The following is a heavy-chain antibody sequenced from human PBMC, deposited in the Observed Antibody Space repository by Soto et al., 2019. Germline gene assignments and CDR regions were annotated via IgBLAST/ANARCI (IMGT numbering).Heavy chain of an antibody. CDR2: ISGGGGGT. CDR1: GFIFSRNA. Sequence: GGSLRLSCAASGFIFSRNAMSWVRQAPGKGLEWASAISGGGGGTYYADSVKGRFTISRDNSNNTLYLQMNGLRAEDTAVYYCPKDYIVWTEYYFDYWGQGTVVTVSS. CDR3: PKDYIVWTEYYFDY. J-gene: IGHJ4*02. D-gene: IGHD2-15*01. V-gene: IGHV3-23*01.